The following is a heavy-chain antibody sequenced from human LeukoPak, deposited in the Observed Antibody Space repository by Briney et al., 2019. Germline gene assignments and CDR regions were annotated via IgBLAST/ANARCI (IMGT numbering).Heavy chain of an antibody. Sequence: GASVKVSCKASGYTFTSYGISWVRQAPGQGLEWMGWISAYNGNTNYAQKLQGRVTMTTDTSTSTAYMELRSLRSDDTAVYYCARVRLVRYSGSYGLDYWGQGTLVTVSS. CDR3: ARVRLVRYSGSYGLDY. J-gene: IGHJ4*02. CDR1: GYTFTSYG. D-gene: IGHD1-26*01. CDR2: ISAYNGNT. V-gene: IGHV1-18*01.